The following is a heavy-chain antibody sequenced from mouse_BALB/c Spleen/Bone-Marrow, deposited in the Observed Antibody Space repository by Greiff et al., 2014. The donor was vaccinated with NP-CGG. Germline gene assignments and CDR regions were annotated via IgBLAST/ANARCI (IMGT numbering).Heavy chain of an antibody. Sequence: EVMLVESGGGLVQPGGSLKLSCATSGFTFSDYYMYWVRQTPEKRLEWVAYISNGGGSTYYPDTVKGRFTISRDNAKSTLYLQMSRLKSGDTAMYYCARQGAYSYFDYWGQGTTLTVSS. D-gene: IGHD2-10*01. CDR1: GFTFSDYY. J-gene: IGHJ2*01. CDR3: ARQGAYSYFDY. CDR2: ISNGGGST. V-gene: IGHV5-12*02.